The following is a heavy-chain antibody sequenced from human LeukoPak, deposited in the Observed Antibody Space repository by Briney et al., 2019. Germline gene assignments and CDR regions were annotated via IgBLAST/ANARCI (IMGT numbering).Heavy chain of an antibody. V-gene: IGHV4-4*07. Sequence: IYTSGSTNYNPSLKSRVTMSVDTSKNQFSLKLSSVTAADTAVYYCARRGRVVSGSYDWFDHWGQGTLVTVSS. J-gene: IGHJ5*02. CDR2: IYTSGST. D-gene: IGHD2-21*01. CDR3: ARRGRVVSGSYDWFDH.